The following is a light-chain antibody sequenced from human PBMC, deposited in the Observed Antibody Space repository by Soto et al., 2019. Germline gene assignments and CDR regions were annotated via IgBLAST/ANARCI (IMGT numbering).Light chain of an antibody. CDR1: SSNIGSRT. Sequence: QSVLTQPPSASATPGQRVTISCSGSSSNIGSRTVNWYQQLPGSAPKLLVYSNNQRPSGVPDRFSGSKSGTSASLAISGLQSEDEADYYCAAWEDSLNGVVFGGGTKLTVL. V-gene: IGLV1-44*01. CDR2: SNN. CDR3: AAWEDSLNGVV. J-gene: IGLJ2*01.